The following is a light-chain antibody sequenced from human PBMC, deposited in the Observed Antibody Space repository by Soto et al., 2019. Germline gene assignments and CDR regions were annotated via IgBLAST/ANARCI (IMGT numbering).Light chain of an antibody. CDR2: GNS. J-gene: IGLJ2*01. V-gene: IGLV1-40*01. CDR3: QSYDSSPSGSLV. Sequence: QSVLTQPPSVSGAPGQRVTISCTGSSSNIGAGYDVHWYQQLPGTAPKLLIYGNSNRPSGVPDRFSGSKSGTSASLAITGLQAEDEADYYCQSYDSSPSGSLVCGGGTKLTVL. CDR1: SSNIGAGYD.